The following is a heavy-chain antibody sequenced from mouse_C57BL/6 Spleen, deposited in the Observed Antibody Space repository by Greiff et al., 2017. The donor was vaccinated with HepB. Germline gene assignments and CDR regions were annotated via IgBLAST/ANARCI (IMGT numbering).Heavy chain of an antibody. CDR1: GFNIKDDY. Sequence: EVQLQQSGAELVRPGASVKLSCTASGFNIKDDYMHWVKQRPEQGLEWIGWIDPENGDTEYASKFQGKATITADTSSNTAYLQLSSLTSEDTAVYYCTTGGSRWFAYWGQGTLVTVSA. V-gene: IGHV14-4*01. D-gene: IGHD1-1*01. J-gene: IGHJ3*01. CDR2: IDPENGDT. CDR3: TTGGSRWFAY.